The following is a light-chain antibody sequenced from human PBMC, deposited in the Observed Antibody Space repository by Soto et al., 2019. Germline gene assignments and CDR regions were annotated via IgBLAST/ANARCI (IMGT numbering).Light chain of an antibody. J-gene: IGLJ1*01. CDR3: GSYTDTTYV. V-gene: IGLV2-14*01. Sequence: QSVLTQPASVSGSPGQSITISCTAASSDIGDFYLVSWYQHHPGKAPQLIIYEVSNRPSGVSHRFSASASGSTASLTISGLQAEDEAEYYCGSYTDTTYVFGTGTKVTVL. CDR2: EVS. CDR1: SSDIGDFYL.